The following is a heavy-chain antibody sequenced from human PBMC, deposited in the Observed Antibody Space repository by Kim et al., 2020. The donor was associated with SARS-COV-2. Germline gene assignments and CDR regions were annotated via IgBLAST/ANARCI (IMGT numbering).Heavy chain of an antibody. CDR2: ISGSGGST. J-gene: IGHJ4*02. CDR3: AKSGAYDILTGYYSGGSLDY. D-gene: IGHD3-9*01. CDR1: GFTFSRYA. Sequence: GGSLRLSCAASGFTFSRYAMSWVRQAPGKGLEWVSAISGSGGSTYYADSVKGRFTISRDNSKNTLYLQMNSLRAEDTAVYYCAKSGAYDILTGYYSGGSLDYWGQGTLVTVSS. V-gene: IGHV3-23*01.